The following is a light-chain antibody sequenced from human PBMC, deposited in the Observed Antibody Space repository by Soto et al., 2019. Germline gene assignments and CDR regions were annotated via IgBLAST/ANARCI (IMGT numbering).Light chain of an antibody. J-gene: IGKJ4*01. Sequence: DIQMTQSPYSLSASVGDRVTITCRASQSISTYLNWYQQKPGKAPNLLIYAASYLQTGVPSRFSGSGSGTDFVLTISSLQPEDFATYYCQQSFTTPTFGGGTKVDIK. CDR1: QSISTY. V-gene: IGKV1-39*01. CDR3: QQSFTTPT. CDR2: AAS.